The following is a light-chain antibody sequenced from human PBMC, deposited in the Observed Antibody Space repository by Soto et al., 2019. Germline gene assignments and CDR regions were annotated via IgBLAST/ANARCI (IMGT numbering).Light chain of an antibody. J-gene: IGKJ1*01. Sequence: DIQMTQSPSTLSASVGDRVTITCRASQSISSWLAWYQQKPGKSPKLLIYKASSLDSGVPSRFSGRESGPDFTLTISSLQPDDAATYYCQQYRNYWTFGQGTKVEIK. CDR3: QQYRNYWT. CDR2: KAS. CDR1: QSISSW. V-gene: IGKV1-5*03.